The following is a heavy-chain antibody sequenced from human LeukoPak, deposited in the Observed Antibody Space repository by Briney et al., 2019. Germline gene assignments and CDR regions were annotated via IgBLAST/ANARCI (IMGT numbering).Heavy chain of an antibody. V-gene: IGHV3-11*01. Sequence: KPGGSLRLSCAASGFTFSDYYMSWIRQAPGKGLEWVSYISSSGSTIYYADSVKGRFTISRDNAKNSLYPQMNSLRAEDTAVYYCARVCPNADYGDYFDYWGQGTLVTVSS. CDR2: ISSSGSTI. J-gene: IGHJ4*02. D-gene: IGHD4-17*01. CDR1: GFTFSDYY. CDR3: ARVCPNADYGDYFDY.